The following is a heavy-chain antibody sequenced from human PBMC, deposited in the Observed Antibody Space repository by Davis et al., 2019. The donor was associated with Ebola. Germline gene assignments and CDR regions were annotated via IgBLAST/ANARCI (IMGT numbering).Heavy chain of an antibody. V-gene: IGHV5-51*01. J-gene: IGHJ4*02. D-gene: IGHD6-19*01. CDR3: ALTNIPVADPAHFDS. CDR2: INPADPDT. CDR1: GYTFDNYW. Sequence: KVSCKGSGYTFDNYWIAWVRQMPGRGLEWMGIINPADPDTRYSPSFQGQVTISADRSTSTAYLQWSSLKASDTAMYYCALTNIPVADPAHFDSWGQGALVTVSS.